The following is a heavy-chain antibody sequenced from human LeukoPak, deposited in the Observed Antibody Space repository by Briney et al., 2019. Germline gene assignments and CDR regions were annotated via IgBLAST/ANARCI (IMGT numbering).Heavy chain of an antibody. D-gene: IGHD2-2*01. CDR2: ISAYNGNT. J-gene: IGHJ6*03. CDR1: GYTFTSYG. Sequence: ASVKVSCKASGYTFTSYGISWVRQAPGQGLEWMGWISAYNGNTNYAQKLQGRVTMTTDTSTRTAYMELRSLRSDDTAVYYCTRGLPRYCSSTSCYWGGDWYYYYYYYMDGWGKGTTVTVSS. V-gene: IGHV1-18*01. CDR3: TRGLPRYCSSTSCYWGGDWYYYYYYYMDG.